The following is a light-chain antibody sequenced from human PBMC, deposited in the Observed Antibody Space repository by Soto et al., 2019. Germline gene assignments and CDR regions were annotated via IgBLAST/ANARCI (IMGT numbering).Light chain of an antibody. CDR1: SSDIGGSNY. J-gene: IGLJ2*01. Sequence: QSVLTQPPSASGSPGQSVTISCTGTSSDIGGSNYVSWYQQHPGTAPKLMIYEVSKRPSGVPDRFSGSKSGNTASLTVSGLQAEDEADYYCSSYAGSNNLVFGGGTKLTVL. CDR2: EVS. V-gene: IGLV2-8*01. CDR3: SSYAGSNNLV.